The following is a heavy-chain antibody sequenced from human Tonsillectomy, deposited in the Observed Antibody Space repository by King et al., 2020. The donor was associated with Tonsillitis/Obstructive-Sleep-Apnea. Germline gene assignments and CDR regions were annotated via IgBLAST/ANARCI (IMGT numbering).Heavy chain of an antibody. CDR1: GYTLTELS. J-gene: IGHJ6*02. CDR3: ATLSGPDSSGYPNYYGMAV. CDR2: FDPEDGET. V-gene: IGHV1-24*01. D-gene: IGHD3-22*01. Sequence: QLVQSGAEVKKPGASVKVSCKVSGYTLTELSMHWVRQAPGKGLEWMGGFDPEDGETIYAQKFQGRVTMTEDTSTDTAYMELSSLRSEDTAVYYCATLSGPDSSGYPNYYGMAVWGQGTTVTVSS.